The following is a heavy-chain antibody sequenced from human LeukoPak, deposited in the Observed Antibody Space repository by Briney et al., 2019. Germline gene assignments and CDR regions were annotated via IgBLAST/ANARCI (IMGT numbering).Heavy chain of an antibody. CDR1: GFTFSSHG. CDR2: ISPSGGIT. Sequence: GGSLRLSCGASGFTFSSHGMNWVRQAPGKGLEWVSGISPSGGITYYTDSVKGRFTISRDNSKNTVSLQMNSLRGEDTAVYYCAKEDAWGRYKHWGQGTLVTVSS. D-gene: IGHD3-16*01. J-gene: IGHJ1*01. V-gene: IGHV3-23*01. CDR3: AKEDAWGRYKH.